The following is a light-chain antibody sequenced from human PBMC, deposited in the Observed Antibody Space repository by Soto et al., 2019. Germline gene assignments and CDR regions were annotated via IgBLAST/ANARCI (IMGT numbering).Light chain of an antibody. CDR2: EVN. CDR1: SSDVGGYDY. V-gene: IGLV2-14*01. J-gene: IGLJ3*02. Sequence: QSALTQPASVSGSPGQSITISCTGSSSDVGGYDYVSWYQQHSGKAPKLMIYEVNNRPSGVSNRFSGSKSGNTASLTISWLQYEEDEDYYCSTYSSISSWVFGAGTKLTGL. CDR3: STYSSISSWV.